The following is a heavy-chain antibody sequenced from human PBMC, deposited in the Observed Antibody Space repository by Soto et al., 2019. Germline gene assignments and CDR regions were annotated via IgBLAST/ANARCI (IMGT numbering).Heavy chain of an antibody. D-gene: IGHD3-3*01. Sequence: CVGRFKSKTDGGTTDYAAPVKGRFTISRDDSKYTLYLQMNSLKTEDTAVYYCTTGDTYDFWSGYFPARYWGQGTLVTV. CDR2: FKSKTDGGTT. CDR3: TTGDTYDFWSGYFPARY. J-gene: IGHJ4*02. V-gene: IGHV3-15*01.